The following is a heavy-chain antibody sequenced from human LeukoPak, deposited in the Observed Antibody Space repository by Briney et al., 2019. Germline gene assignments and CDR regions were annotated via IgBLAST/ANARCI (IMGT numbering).Heavy chain of an antibody. CDR1: GGSISSYY. V-gene: IGHV4-59*01. J-gene: IGHJ4*02. D-gene: IGHD5-12*01. CDR2: IYYGGST. Sequence: SETLSLTCTVSGGSISSYYWSWIRQPPGKGLEWIGYIYYGGSTNYNPSLKSRVTISVDTSKNQFSLKLSSVTAADTAVYYCARDGYGDYFDYWGQGTLVTVSS. CDR3: ARDGYGDYFDY.